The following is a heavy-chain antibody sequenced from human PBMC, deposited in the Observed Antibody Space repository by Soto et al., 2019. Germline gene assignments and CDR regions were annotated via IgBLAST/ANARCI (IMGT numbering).Heavy chain of an antibody. CDR3: AEWARYCTGADCRA. CDR2: ISGSGTIT. Sequence: VQLLESGGGLVQPGGSLRLSCAASGFPFSSRAMSWVRQAPGKGLEWVSAISGSGTITYYADSVKGRFTISRDTSKNTLYLQMNSLRADDMAVYYCAEWARYCTGADCRAWGQGTLVTVSS. J-gene: IGHJ5*02. V-gene: IGHV3-23*01. CDR1: GFPFSSRA. D-gene: IGHD2-8*02.